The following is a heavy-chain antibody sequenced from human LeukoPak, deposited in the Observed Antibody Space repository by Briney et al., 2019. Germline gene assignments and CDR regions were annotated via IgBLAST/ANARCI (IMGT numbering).Heavy chain of an antibody. J-gene: IGHJ6*03. CDR1: GGSFSGYY. CDR2: INHSGST. V-gene: IGHV4-34*01. CDR3: ARGSAAAGTGRRLYYYYYYMDV. D-gene: IGHD6-13*01. Sequence: PSETLSLTCAVYGGSFSGYYWSWIRQPPGKGLEWIGEINHSGSTNYNPSLKSRVTISVDTSKNQFSLKLSSVTAADTAVYYCARGSAAAGTGRRLYYYYYYMDVWGKGTTVTVSS.